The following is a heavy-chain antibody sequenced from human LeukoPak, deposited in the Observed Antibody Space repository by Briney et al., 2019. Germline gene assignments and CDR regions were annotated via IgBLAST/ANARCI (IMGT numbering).Heavy chain of an antibody. J-gene: IGHJ4*02. CDR1: GGSISSYS. Sequence: SETLSLTCIVSGGSISSYSWTWIRQPAGEGLEWIGRIYTSGTTNYNPSLKSRVTISLDTSRNLFSLSLTSVTAADTAVYYCGRHFGGSSGSLYTDYWGQGTLVTVSS. D-gene: IGHD3-10*01. CDR2: IYTSGTT. CDR3: GRHFGGSSGSLYTDY. V-gene: IGHV4-4*07.